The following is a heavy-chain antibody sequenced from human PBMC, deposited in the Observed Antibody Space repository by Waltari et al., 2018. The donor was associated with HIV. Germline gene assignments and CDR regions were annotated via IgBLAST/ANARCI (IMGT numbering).Heavy chain of an antibody. V-gene: IGHV3-7*01. CDR3: ARAYSGTYRIGDY. J-gene: IGHJ4*02. Sequence: EVQLVETGCALVQPGWSLRVSCVASGSRSSKYWTTWVRGAPGKRLEWVANIKQDGNEKNYLDSMKGRFTISRDNAKNSLYLQMNNLRDEDSATYYCARAYSGTYRIGDYWGQGTLVTVSS. D-gene: IGHD1-26*01. CDR2: IKQDGNEK. CDR1: GSRSSKYW.